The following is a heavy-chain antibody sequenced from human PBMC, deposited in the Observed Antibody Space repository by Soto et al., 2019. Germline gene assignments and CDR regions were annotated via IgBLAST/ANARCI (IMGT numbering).Heavy chain of an antibody. CDR1: GDSVSSNSAA. CDR3: ARGVSITIFGVDYYYYYMDV. V-gene: IGHV6-1*01. J-gene: IGHJ6*03. Sequence: SQTLSLTCAISGDSVSSNSAAWNWIRQSPSRGLEWLGRTYYRSKWYNDYAVSVKSRITINPDTSKNQFSLQLNSVTPEDTAVYYCARGVSITIFGVDYYYYYMDVWGKGTTVTGSS. D-gene: IGHD3-3*01. CDR2: TYYRSKWYN.